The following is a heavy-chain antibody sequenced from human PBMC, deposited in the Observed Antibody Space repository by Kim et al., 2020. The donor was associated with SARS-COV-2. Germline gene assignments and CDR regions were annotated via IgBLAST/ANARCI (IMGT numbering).Heavy chain of an antibody. CDR2: INHSGST. D-gene: IGHD3-22*01. CDR3: ARVQRYYYDSSGSPFDY. Sequence: SETLSLTCAVYGGSFSGYYWSWIRQPPGKGLEWIGEINHSGSTNYNPSLKSRVTISVDTSKNQFSLKLSSVTAADTAVYYCARVQRYYYDSSGSPFDYWGQGTLVTVSS. V-gene: IGHV4-34*01. CDR1: GGSFSGYY. J-gene: IGHJ4*02.